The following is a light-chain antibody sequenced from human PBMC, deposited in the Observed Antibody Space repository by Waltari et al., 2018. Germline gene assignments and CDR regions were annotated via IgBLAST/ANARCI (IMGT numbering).Light chain of an antibody. CDR1: QSLVFSDGNTY. Sequence: DVVMTQSPLSLPVTLGQPASISCRSSQSLVFSDGNTYLNRFHQRPGQSPRRLIYQVSDRDSGVPDRFSGSGSGTDFTLKISRVEAEDVGLYYCMQGTHWPWTFGQGTKVEIK. V-gene: IGKV2-30*01. CDR3: MQGTHWPWT. CDR2: QVS. J-gene: IGKJ1*01.